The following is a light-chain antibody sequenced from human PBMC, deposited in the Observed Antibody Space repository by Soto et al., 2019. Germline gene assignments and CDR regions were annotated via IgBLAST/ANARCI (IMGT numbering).Light chain of an antibody. CDR1: QNVTSNF. Sequence: SLCTGKRYTLACRAIQNVTSNFLAWYQQKPGQAPRLLIYGASNRAAGVPDRFSGSGSGKDFTLTIAVSESEQFLVYYRQQRSIRPSITFRRGTRLEIK. V-gene: IGKV3D-20*02. CDR2: GAS. CDR3: QQRSIRPSIT. J-gene: IGKJ5*01.